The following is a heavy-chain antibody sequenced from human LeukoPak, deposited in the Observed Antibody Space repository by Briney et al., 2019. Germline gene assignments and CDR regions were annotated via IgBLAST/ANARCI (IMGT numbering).Heavy chain of an antibody. CDR2: IIPIFGTA. Sequence: SVKVSCKASGGTFSSYAISWVRQAPGQGLEWMGGIIPIFGTANYAQKFQGRVTITTDESTSTAYMELSSLRSEDTAVYYCAREYSGYDSAFNIWGQGTMVTVSS. CDR1: GGTFSSYA. V-gene: IGHV1-69*05. D-gene: IGHD5-12*01. J-gene: IGHJ3*02. CDR3: AREYSGYDSAFNI.